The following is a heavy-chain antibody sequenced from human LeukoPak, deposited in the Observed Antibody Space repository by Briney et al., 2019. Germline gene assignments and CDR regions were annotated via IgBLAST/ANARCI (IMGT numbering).Heavy chain of an antibody. CDR3: ARQPVGAARYFDY. CDR2: IYYSGST. CDR1: GYSIRTGFY. D-gene: IGHD1-26*01. V-gene: IGHV4-59*01. J-gene: IGHJ4*02. Sequence: NPSETLSLTCTVSGYSIRTGFYWGWIRQPPGKGLEWIGYIYYSGSTNYNPSLKSRVTISVDTSKNQFSLKLSSVTAADTAVYYCARQPVGAARYFDYWGQGTLVTVSS.